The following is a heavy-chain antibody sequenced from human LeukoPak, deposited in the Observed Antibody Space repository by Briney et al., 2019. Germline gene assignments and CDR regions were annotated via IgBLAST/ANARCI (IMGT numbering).Heavy chain of an antibody. Sequence: ASVKVSCKASGYTFTSYGISWVRQAPGQGLEWMGRIIPILGIANYAQKFQGRVAITADKSTSTAYMELSSLRSEDTAVYYCARDVVAAAGTGGYFDYWGQGTLVTVSS. CDR3: ARDVVAAAGTGGYFDY. J-gene: IGHJ4*02. CDR2: IIPILGIA. V-gene: IGHV1-69*04. CDR1: GYTFTSYG. D-gene: IGHD6-13*01.